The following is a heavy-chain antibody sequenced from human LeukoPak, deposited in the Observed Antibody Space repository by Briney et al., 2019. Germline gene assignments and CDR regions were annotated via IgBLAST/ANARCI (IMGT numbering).Heavy chain of an antibody. J-gene: IGHJ4*02. CDR2: IYHSGST. V-gene: IGHV4-31*03. CDR1: GGGFTSADYC. D-gene: IGHD2-2*01. CDR3: ARTIVPAAAFDF. Sequence: SQTLSLTCTVSGGGFTSADYCLTWIRQRPGKGLEWIGNIYHSGSTYYNPSLKGRLSVSVDTSKNHFSLNLSSVTAADTAVYFCARTIVPAAAFDFWGQGTLVAVSS.